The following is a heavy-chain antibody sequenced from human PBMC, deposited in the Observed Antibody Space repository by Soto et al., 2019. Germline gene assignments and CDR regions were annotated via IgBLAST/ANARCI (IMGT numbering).Heavy chain of an antibody. V-gene: IGHV4-31*03. CDR3: ARGHYDSSGYLNYFDY. D-gene: IGHD3-22*01. CDR2: IYYSGST. CDR1: GGSISSGGYY. Sequence: SETLSLTCTVSGGSISSGGYYWSWIRQHPGKGLEWIGYIYYSGSTYYNPSLKSRVTISVDTSKNQFSLKLSSVTAADTAVYYCARGHYDSSGYLNYFDYWGQGTLVTVSS. J-gene: IGHJ4*02.